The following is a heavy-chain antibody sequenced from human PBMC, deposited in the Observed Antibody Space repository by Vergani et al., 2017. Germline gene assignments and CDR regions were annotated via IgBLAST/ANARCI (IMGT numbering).Heavy chain of an antibody. CDR3: AREVTSQYYYYSMNV. CDR2: ISGGSNFI. J-gene: IGHJ6*02. D-gene: IGHD4-23*01. CDR1: GFTFNTYT. Sequence: EVQLVESGGALVKPGGSLRLSCAASGFTFNTYTMNWVRQAPGKGLEWVSSISGGSNFIYYADSVKGRFTNSRDNAKNSLYLQMNSLRAEDTAVYYCAREVTSQYYYYSMNVWGQGTTVTVSS. V-gene: IGHV3-21*01.